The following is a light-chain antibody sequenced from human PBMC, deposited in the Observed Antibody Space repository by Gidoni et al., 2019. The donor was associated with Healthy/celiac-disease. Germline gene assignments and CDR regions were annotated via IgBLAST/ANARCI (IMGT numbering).Light chain of an antibody. CDR3: QAWDSNTEDVV. CDR1: NLEDKY. V-gene: IGLV3-1*01. CDR2: QDS. J-gene: IGLJ2*01. Sequence: SYELTQPPSVSVSPGQTASIPCSGNNLEDKYASWSQQKPGQSPVLVMYQDSKRPSGIPERFSGSNSGNTATLTISGTQAMDEADYYCQAWDSNTEDVVFGGGTKLTVL.